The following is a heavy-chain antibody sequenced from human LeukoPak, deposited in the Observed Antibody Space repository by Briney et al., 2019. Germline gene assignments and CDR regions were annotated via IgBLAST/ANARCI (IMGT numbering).Heavy chain of an antibody. CDR1: GYTFTSYG. J-gene: IGHJ6*02. CDR2: IIPILGIA. Sequence: SVKVSCKASGYTFTSYGISWVRQAPGQGLEWMGRIIPILGIANYAQKFQGRVTITADKSTSTAYMELSSLRSEDTAVYYCASSRFLEWSPLYYYGMDVWGQGTTVTVSS. V-gene: IGHV1-69*04. D-gene: IGHD3-3*01. CDR3: ASSRFLEWSPLYYYGMDV.